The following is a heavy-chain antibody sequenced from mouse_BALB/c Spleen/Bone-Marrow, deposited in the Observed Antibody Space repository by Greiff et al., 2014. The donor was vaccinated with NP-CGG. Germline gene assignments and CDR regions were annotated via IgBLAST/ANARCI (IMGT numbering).Heavy chain of an antibody. CDR3: AREDGNHVGFAY. Sequence: QVQLQQSGAELMKPGASVKISCKATGYTFSSYWIEWVKQRPGHGLEWIGEIFPGSGSTNYNEKFKGKATFTADTSSNTAYMQLSSLTSEDSAVYYCAREDGNHVGFAYWGQGTLVTVSA. V-gene: IGHV1-9*01. CDR1: GYTFSSYW. D-gene: IGHD2-1*01. CDR2: IFPGSGST. J-gene: IGHJ3*01.